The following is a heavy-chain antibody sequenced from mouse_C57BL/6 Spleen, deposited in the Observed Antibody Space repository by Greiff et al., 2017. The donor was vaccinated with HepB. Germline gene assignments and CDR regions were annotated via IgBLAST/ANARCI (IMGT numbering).Heavy chain of an antibody. V-gene: IGHV5-12*01. CDR1: GFTFSDYY. J-gene: IGHJ4*01. Sequence: EVQLQQSGGGLVQPGGSLKLSCAASGFTFSDYYMYWVRQTPEKRLEWVAYISNGGGSTYYPDTVKGRFTISRDNAKNTLYLQMSRLKSEDTAMYYCAGGYYYAMDYWGQGTSVTVSS. CDR3: AGGYYYAMDY. CDR2: ISNGGGST.